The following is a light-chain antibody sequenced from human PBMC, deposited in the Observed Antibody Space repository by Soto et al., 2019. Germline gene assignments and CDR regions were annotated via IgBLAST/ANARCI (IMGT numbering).Light chain of an antibody. CDR3: QQYGSSPLT. CDR2: GAS. CDR1: QSVSSNY. J-gene: IGKJ4*01. V-gene: IGKV3-20*01. Sequence: NRLTLSRRTLTMYPGERATLSCRASQSVSSNYLAWHQQKPGQAPRLLIYGASSRATGIPDRFSGSGSGTDFTLTISRLETEDFAVYYCQQYGSSPLTFGGGTKGDIK.